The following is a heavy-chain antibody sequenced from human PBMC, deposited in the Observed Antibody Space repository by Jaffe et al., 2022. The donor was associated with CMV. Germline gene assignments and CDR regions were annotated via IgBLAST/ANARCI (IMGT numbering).Heavy chain of an antibody. Sequence: EVQLVESGGGLVQPGGSLRLSCAASGFTFSSYWMHWVRQAPGKGLVWVSRINSDGSSTSYADSVKGRFTISRDNAKNTLYLQMNSLRAEDTAVYYCARDRVGRGVIIFEGVGLYYYMDVWGKGTTVTVSS. CDR3: ARDRVGRGVIIFEGVGLYYYMDV. J-gene: IGHJ6*03. V-gene: IGHV3-74*01. D-gene: IGHD3-10*01. CDR1: GFTFSSYW. CDR2: INSDGSST.